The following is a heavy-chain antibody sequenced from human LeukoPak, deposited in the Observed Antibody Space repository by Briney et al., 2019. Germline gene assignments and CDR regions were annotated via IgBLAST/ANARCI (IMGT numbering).Heavy chain of an antibody. CDR3: ARSRAGVRGVIITAPFDY. J-gene: IGHJ4*02. D-gene: IGHD3-10*01. CDR1: GYTFTSYD. CDR2: MNPNSGAT. V-gene: IGHV1-8*01. Sequence: ASVKVSCKASGYTFTSYDINWLRQATGQGPEWMGWMNPNSGATGYAQKFQGRVTMTRNTSISTAYMELSSLRSEDTAAYYCARSRAGVRGVIITAPFDYWGQGTLVTVSS.